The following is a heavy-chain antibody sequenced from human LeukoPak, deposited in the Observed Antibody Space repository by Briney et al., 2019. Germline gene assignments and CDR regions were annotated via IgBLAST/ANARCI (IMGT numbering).Heavy chain of an antibody. CDR2: ISGSSGII. Sequence: GGSLRLSCAASGFTFNTYTMNWVRQAPGKGLEWVSYISGSSGIIDYADSVRGRFTISRDNAKNSLYLQMNSLRAEDTAVYYCARGSGSTSCHFDYWGQGTLVTVSS. J-gene: IGHJ4*02. V-gene: IGHV3-48*01. CDR1: GFTFNTYT. D-gene: IGHD2-2*01. CDR3: ARGSGSTSCHFDY.